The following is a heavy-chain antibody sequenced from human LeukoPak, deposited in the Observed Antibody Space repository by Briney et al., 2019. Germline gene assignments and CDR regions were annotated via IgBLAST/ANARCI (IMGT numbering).Heavy chain of an antibody. CDR3: AKDLYYDSSGYYRGGLFDY. Sequence: PGRSLRLSCAASGLTFSSYGMHWVRQAPGKGLEWVAVISYDGSNKYYADSVKGRFTISRDNSKNTLYLQMNSLRAEDTAVYYCAKDLYYDSSGYYRGGLFDYWGQGTLVTVSS. J-gene: IGHJ4*02. CDR1: GLTFSSYG. V-gene: IGHV3-30*18. CDR2: ISYDGSNK. D-gene: IGHD3-22*01.